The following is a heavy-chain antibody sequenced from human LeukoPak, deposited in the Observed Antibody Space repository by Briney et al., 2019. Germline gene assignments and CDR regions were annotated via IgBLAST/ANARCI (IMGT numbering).Heavy chain of an antibody. V-gene: IGHV3-74*01. J-gene: IGHJ5*02. CDR2: INTDGSST. Sequence: GGSLRLSCAASGFTFSSRWMHWVRQAPGKGLVWVSRINTDGSSTSYADSVKGRFTISRDNAKNSLYLQMNTLRAEDTAVYYCTRDVYSGSHQTWGQGTLVTVSS. CDR1: GFTFSSRW. D-gene: IGHD2-21*01. CDR3: TRDVYSGSHQT.